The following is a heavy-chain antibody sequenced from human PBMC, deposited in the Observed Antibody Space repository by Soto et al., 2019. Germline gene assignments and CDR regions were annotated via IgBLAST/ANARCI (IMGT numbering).Heavy chain of an antibody. CDR1: GFTVSTKY. CDR2: IYSGGST. V-gene: IGHV3-66*01. CDR3: AREDVVPAAMLLVYYYGMDV. J-gene: IGHJ6*02. Sequence: PGGSLRLSCAASGFTVSTKYMSWVRQAPGKGLEWVSVIYSGGSTFYADSVRGRFTISRDNSKNTVNLQMNSLRAEDTAVYYCAREDVVPAAMLLVYYYGMDVWGQGTTVTVSS. D-gene: IGHD2-2*01.